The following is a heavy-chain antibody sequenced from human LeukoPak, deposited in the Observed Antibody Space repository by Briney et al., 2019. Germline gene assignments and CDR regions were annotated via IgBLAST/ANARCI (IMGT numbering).Heavy chain of an antibody. CDR1: GYTFTGYY. J-gene: IGHJ4*02. Sequence: ASVKVSCKASGYTFTGYYMHWVRQAPGQGLEWMGWINPNSGGTNYAQKFQGRVTMTRDTSISTAYMELSRLRSDDTAVYYCARGYMVRGVIIGYYFDYWGQGTLVTVSS. V-gene: IGHV1-2*02. D-gene: IGHD3-10*01. CDR2: INPNSGGT. CDR3: ARGYMVRGVIIGYYFDY.